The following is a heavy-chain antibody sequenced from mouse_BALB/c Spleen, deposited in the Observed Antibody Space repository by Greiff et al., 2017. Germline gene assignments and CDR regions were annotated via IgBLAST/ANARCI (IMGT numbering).Heavy chain of an antibody. Sequence: EVKLQESGAELVRSGASVKLSCTASGFNIKDYYMHWVKQRPEQGLEWIGWIDPENGDTEYAPKFQGKATMTADTSSNTAYLQLSSLTSEDTAVYYCNAGGLFAYWGQGTLVTVSA. CDR1: GFNIKDYY. V-gene: IGHV14-4*02. CDR3: NAGGLFAY. CDR2: IDPENGDT. D-gene: IGHD3-1*01. J-gene: IGHJ3*01.